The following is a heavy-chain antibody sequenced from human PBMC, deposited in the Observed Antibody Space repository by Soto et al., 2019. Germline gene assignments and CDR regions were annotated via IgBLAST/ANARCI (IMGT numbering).Heavy chain of an antibody. Sequence: PSETLSLTCTVSGGSISSYYWSWIRQPPGKGLEWIGYIYYSGSTNYNPSLKSRVTISVDTSKNQFSLKLSSVTAADTAVYYCARHRGSGSYPFDYWGQGALVTVSS. D-gene: IGHD3-10*01. J-gene: IGHJ4*02. V-gene: IGHV4-59*08. CDR3: ARHRGSGSYPFDY. CDR2: IYYSGST. CDR1: GGSISSYY.